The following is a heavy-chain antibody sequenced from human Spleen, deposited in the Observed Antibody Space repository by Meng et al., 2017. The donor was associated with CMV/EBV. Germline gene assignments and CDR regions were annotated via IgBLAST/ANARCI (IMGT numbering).Heavy chain of an antibody. Sequence: CAVSGFTFSGRWMSWVRQAPVKGLEWVATISDDGSQKYYVDSLKGRFTISRDNAKNSLYLEMNSLRVEDTAIYYCAGTGGYPNWFDPWGQGTLVTVS. CDR2: ISDDGSQK. V-gene: IGHV3-7*01. CDR3: AGTGGYPNWFDP. D-gene: IGHD2-15*01. J-gene: IGHJ5*02. CDR1: GFTFSGRW.